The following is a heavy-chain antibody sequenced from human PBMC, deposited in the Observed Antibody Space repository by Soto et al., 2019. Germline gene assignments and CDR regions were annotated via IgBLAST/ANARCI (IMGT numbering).Heavy chain of an antibody. Sequence: SETLSLTCAVYGGSFSGYYWSWIRQPPGKGLEWIGEINHSGSTNYNPSLKSRVTISVDTSKNQFSLKLSSVTAADTAVYYCARVGYYDFWSGYFNYYYYYYMDVWGKGTTVTV. D-gene: IGHD3-3*01. CDR2: INHSGST. CDR1: GGSFSGYY. CDR3: ARVGYYDFWSGYFNYYYYYYMDV. V-gene: IGHV4-34*01. J-gene: IGHJ6*03.